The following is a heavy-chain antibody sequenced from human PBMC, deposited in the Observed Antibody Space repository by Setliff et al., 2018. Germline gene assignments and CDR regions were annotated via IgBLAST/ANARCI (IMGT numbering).Heavy chain of an antibody. CDR3: ASHPRVTIFGVVAFDY. J-gene: IGHJ4*02. Sequence: LSLTCTVSGGPINSDRYYWGWIRQPPGKGLEWIGSMYSSGSTYYNPSLKSRVTISVDTSQNQFSLKQSSVTAADTAAYYCASHPRVTIFGVVAFDYWGQGILVTVSS. V-gene: IGHV4-39*01. D-gene: IGHD3-3*01. CDR1: GGPINSDRYY. CDR2: MYSSGST.